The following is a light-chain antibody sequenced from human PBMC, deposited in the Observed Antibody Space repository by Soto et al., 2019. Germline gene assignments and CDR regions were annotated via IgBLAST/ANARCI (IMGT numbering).Light chain of an antibody. CDR1: QSVSSY. J-gene: IGKJ1*01. V-gene: IGKV3-11*01. CDR3: QQRSNWRRT. Sequence: EIVLTQSPATLSLSPGERATLSCRASQSVSSYLACYQQKPGQAPRLLIYDASNRTTGIPARFPDRGSGTNFTPTTSSLKTEHFAVDDCQQRSNWRRTFGKGTNVDIK. CDR2: DAS.